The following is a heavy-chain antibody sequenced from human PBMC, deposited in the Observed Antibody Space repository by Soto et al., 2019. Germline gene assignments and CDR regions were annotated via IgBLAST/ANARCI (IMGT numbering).Heavy chain of an antibody. CDR1: GFTFGGYS. CDR3: SRGMYSAYETSPLFFDY. V-gene: IGHV3-49*03. Sequence: GSLRLSGTASGFTFGGYSMSSFRQAPGKGLEWVGFIRSRAYGATTEYAASVIGGFTISRDDSKSIAYLQMNSLKTEDTAVYYCSRGMYSAYETSPLFFDYWGLGTLVTVSS. D-gene: IGHD5-12*01. J-gene: IGHJ4*02. CDR2: IRSRAYGATT.